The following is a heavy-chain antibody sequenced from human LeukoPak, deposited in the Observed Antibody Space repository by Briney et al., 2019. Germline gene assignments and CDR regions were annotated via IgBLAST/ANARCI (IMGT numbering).Heavy chain of an antibody. CDR1: GFTFSSYA. V-gene: IGHV3-7*01. D-gene: IGHD3-9*01. J-gene: IGHJ6*03. Sequence: GGSLRLSCAASGFTFSSYAMHWVRQAPGKGLEWVANIKQDGSEKYYVDSVKGRFTISRDNAKNSLYLQMNSLRAEDTAVYYCARESRYFDWTNYYYYMDVWGKGTTVTVSS. CDR3: ARESRYFDWTNYYYYMDV. CDR2: IKQDGSEK.